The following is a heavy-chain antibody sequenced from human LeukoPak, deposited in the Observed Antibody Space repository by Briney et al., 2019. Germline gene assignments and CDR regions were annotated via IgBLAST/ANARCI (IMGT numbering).Heavy chain of an antibody. CDR3: ARHGVAGYYDSSGYSNGDWFDP. D-gene: IGHD3-22*01. V-gene: IGHV4-59*08. Sequence: SETLSLTCTVSGGSISSYYWRWIRQPPGKGLEWIGYIYYSGSTNYNPSLKSRVTISVDTSKNQFSLKLSSVTAADTAVYYCARHGVAGYYDSSGYSNGDWFDPWGQGTLVTVSS. J-gene: IGHJ5*02. CDR1: GGSISSYY. CDR2: IYYSGST.